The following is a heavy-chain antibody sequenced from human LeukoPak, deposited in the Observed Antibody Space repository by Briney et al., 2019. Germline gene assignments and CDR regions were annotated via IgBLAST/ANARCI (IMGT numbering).Heavy chain of an antibody. CDR3: ARDGYSGSYYRLYYFFMDV. J-gene: IGHJ6*03. Sequence: PGGSLRLSCAASGFTFSIYDMHWVRQAPGKGLEWVSSISGSGGSTYYADSVKGRFTISRDNSKNTLYLQMNSLRGEDTAVYYCARDGYSGSYYRLYYFFMDVWGKGTTVTVSS. V-gene: IGHV3-23*01. CDR1: GFTFSIYD. D-gene: IGHD1-26*01. CDR2: ISGSGGST.